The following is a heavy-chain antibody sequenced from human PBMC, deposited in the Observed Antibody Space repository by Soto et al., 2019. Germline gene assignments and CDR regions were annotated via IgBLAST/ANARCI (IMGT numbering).Heavy chain of an antibody. J-gene: IGHJ4*02. CDR2: IFYSGST. CDR1: GGSFSGYY. Sequence: SETLSLTCAVYGGSFSGYYWSWIRQPPGMGLEWIGSIFYSGSTYYNPSLKSRFTISVDKSKNQFSLKVSSVTAVDTAVYFCARIPFESSTTDYWGQGTLVTVSS. D-gene: IGHD1-26*01. CDR3: ARIPFESSTTDY. V-gene: IGHV4-34*12.